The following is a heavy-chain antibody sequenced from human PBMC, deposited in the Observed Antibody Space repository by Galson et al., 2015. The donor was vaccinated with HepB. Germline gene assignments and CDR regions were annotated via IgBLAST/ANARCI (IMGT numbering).Heavy chain of an antibody. J-gene: IGHJ6*03. V-gene: IGHV3-23*01. CDR2: ISGSAGST. Sequence: SLRLSCAASGFTFSNYAMSWVRQAPGKGLEWVSAISGSAGSTYYADSVKGRFTISRDNSKNTLYLQMNSLRAEDTAIYYCAKDVGITIFGVGHMDVWGKGTTVTVFS. D-gene: IGHD3-3*01. CDR1: GFTFSNYA. CDR3: AKDVGITIFGVGHMDV.